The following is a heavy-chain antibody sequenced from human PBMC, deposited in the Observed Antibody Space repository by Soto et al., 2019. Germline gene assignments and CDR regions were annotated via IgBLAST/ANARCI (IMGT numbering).Heavy chain of an antibody. V-gene: IGHV3-23*01. CDR2: ITYNSDTT. CDR3: AKGNIGYYFDY. D-gene: IGHD3-22*01. J-gene: IGHJ4*02. CDR1: GFTFSSYA. Sequence: GGSLRLSCAASGFTFSSYATTWVRQAPGQGLEWVSAITYNSDTTYYADSVKGRFTISRDNSKNTLYLEMNSLRAEDTAIYYCAKGNIGYYFDYWGQGSVVTVSS.